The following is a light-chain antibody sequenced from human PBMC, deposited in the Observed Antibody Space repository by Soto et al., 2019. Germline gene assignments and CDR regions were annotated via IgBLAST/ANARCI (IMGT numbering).Light chain of an antibody. CDR3: QPYVSSPPMYT. V-gene: IGKV3-20*01. CDR2: GAS. Sequence: EIVLTQSPGTLSLSPGERATLSCRASQSVSSSYLAWYQQKPGQAPRLLIYGASSRATGIPDRFSGSGSGTDFTLTVSRLEPEDFAVYYCQPYVSSPPMYTFGQGTKLEIK. J-gene: IGKJ2*01. CDR1: QSVSSSY.